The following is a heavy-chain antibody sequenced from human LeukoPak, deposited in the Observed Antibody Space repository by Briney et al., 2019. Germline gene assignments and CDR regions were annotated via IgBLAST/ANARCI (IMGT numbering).Heavy chain of an antibody. V-gene: IGHV3-7*01. CDR3: VRDKGGLLRVFDY. D-gene: IGHD3-10*01. CDR1: GFTFSSHW. J-gene: IGHJ4*02. Sequence: GGSLRLSCAASGFTFSSHWMSWLRQAPGKGLEWVANIKQDESEKFYVDSVKGRFTISSDNAKQSLYLQMDSLRAEDTAVYYCVRDKGGLLRVFDYWGQGTLVTVSS. CDR2: IKQDESEK.